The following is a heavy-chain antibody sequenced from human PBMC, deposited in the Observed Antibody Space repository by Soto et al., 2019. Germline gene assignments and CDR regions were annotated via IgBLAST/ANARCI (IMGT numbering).Heavy chain of an antibody. J-gene: IGHJ3*02. CDR1: GGTLSDHG. D-gene: IGHD3-10*01. CDR3: ARGVYGSGNYYTGPSAFDI. Sequence: QVQLEQSGAEVKKPGSSVKISCKASGGTLSDHGVSWLRQAPGQGLEWVGGTIPVFNTAKHAPKFQGRVTIAADKSTNIAYMELGSLRSDDTAFYYCARGVYGSGNYYTGPSAFDIWGQGTLVIVSS. CDR2: TIPVFNTA. V-gene: IGHV1-69*06.